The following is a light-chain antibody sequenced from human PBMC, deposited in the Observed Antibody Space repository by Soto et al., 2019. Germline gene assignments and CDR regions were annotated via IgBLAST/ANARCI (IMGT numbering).Light chain of an antibody. CDR1: SSNIGSFYD. CDR3: QSYDNSLSHVV. CDR2: GDN. Sequence: QSVLTQPPSVSGAPGQRVTIPCTGSSSNIGSFYDVHWYQQLPGTVPKLLIYGDNNRPSGVPDRFSGSNSGTSASLAITGLQPEDEADYYCQSYDNSLSHVVFGGGTKLTVL. J-gene: IGLJ2*01. V-gene: IGLV1-40*01.